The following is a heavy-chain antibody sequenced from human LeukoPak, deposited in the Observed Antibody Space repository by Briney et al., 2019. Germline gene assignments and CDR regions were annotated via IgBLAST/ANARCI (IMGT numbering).Heavy chain of an antibody. CDR2: IIPIFGTA. V-gene: IGHV1-69*13. CDR3: AREGAMSFRNTSPDSGSYS. J-gene: IGHJ4*02. D-gene: IGHD1-26*01. CDR1: GGTFSSYA. Sequence: ASVNVSCKASGGTFSSYAISWVRQAPGQGLEWMGGIIPIFGTANYAQKFQGRVTITADESTSTAYMELSSLRSEDTAVYYCAREGAMSFRNTSPDSGSYSWGQGTLVTVSS.